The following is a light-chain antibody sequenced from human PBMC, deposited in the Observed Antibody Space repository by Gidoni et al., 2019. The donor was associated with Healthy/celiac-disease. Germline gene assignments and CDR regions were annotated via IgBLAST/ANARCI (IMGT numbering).Light chain of an antibody. Sequence: ETVMTQPPATLSVSPGERATLSCRASQSVSNSLAWYQQKPGQGPRLLIYGASTRATGIPARFSGSGSGTEFTLTISSLQSEDFAVYYCQQYNNWPPYTFGQGTKLEIK. CDR3: QQYNNWPPYT. J-gene: IGKJ2*01. CDR1: QSVSNS. CDR2: GAS. V-gene: IGKV3-15*01.